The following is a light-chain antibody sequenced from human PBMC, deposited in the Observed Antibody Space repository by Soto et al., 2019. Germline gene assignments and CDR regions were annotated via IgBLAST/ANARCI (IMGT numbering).Light chain of an antibody. CDR2: GAS. CDR1: QSVSSNY. CDR3: QQYGSSPWT. V-gene: IGKV3-20*01. J-gene: IGKJ1*01. Sequence: ESVLTQSPGTLSLSPWERATLSFRASQSVSSNYLAWYQQKPGQAPRLLIYGASTRASGIPDGFSGSGSGTDFTLTISRLEPEDSAVYYCQQYGSSPWTFGQGTKVDIK.